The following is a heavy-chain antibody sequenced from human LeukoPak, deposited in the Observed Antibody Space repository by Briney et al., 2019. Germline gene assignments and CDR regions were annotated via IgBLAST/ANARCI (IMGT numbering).Heavy chain of an antibody. CDR1: GFPFSSYA. D-gene: IGHD6-6*01. V-gene: IGHV3-23*01. CDR3: AKESGISWGYFDY. J-gene: IGHJ4*02. CDR2: ISGRDGST. Sequence: GGSLRLSCAASGFPFSSYAMSWVRQAPGKGLEWVSVISGRDGSTYYADSVKGRFTISRDNSKNTLCLQMSNLRAEDTAVYYCAKESGISWGYFDYWGQGTLVTVSS.